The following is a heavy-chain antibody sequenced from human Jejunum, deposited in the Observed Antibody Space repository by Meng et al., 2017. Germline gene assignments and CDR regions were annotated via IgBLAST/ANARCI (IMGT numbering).Heavy chain of an antibody. CDR3: AKSYNSASYRGFFDF. D-gene: IGHD2/OR15-2a*01. V-gene: IGHV3-23*01. CDR1: GFTVSRNR. Sequence: GESLKISCAASGFTVSRNRLDWVRQAPGKGVEWVSFISASGGETYYAESVKGRFTISRDDSKSKVYLQMSSLRVEDTAVYYCAKSYNSASYRGFFDFWGQGTLVTGSS. J-gene: IGHJ4*02. CDR2: ISASGGET.